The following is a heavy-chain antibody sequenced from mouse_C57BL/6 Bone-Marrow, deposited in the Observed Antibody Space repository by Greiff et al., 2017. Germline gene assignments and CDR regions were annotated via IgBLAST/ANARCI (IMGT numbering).Heavy chain of an antibody. CDR1: GFTFSDFY. CDR3: ARDSGIYYDYAMDY. D-gene: IGHD2-1*01. CDR2: SRNKASDYTT. J-gene: IGHJ4*01. V-gene: IGHV7-1*01. Sequence: EVKVVESGGGLVQSGRSLRLSCATSGFTFSDFYMEWVRQAPGKGLEWIAASRNKASDYTTEYSASVKGRFIVSRDTSQSILYLQMNALRAEDTAIYYCARDSGIYYDYAMDYWGQGTSVTVSS.